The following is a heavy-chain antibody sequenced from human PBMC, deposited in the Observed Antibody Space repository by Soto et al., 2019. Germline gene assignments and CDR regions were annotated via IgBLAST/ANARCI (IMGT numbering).Heavy chain of an antibody. CDR3: ASNYYDILTGYYNSWFDP. Sequence: ETLSLTCTVSGGSISSSSYYWGWIRQPPGKGLEWIGSIYYSGSTYYNPSLKSRVTISVDTSKNQFSLKLSSVTAADTAVYYCASNYYDILTGYYNSWFDPWGQGTLVTVSS. V-gene: IGHV4-39*01. J-gene: IGHJ5*02. CDR1: GGSISSSSYY. D-gene: IGHD3-9*01. CDR2: IYYSGST.